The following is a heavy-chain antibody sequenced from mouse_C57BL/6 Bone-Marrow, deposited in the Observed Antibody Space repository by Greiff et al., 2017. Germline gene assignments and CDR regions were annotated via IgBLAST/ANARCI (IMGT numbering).Heavy chain of an antibody. J-gene: IGHJ2*01. Sequence: EVQLQQSGPVLVKPGASVKMSCKASGYTFTDYYMNWVKQSHGKSLEWIGVINPYNGGTSYNQKFKGKATLTVDKSSSTAYMALNSLTSEDSAVYYCSFYGNYDGYFDYWGQGTTLTVSS. CDR2: INPYNGGT. CDR3: SFYGNYDGYFDY. CDR1: GYTFTDYY. V-gene: IGHV1-19*01. D-gene: IGHD2-10*01.